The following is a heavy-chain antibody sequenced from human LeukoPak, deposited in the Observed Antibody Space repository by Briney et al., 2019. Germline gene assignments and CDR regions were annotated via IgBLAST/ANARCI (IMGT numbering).Heavy chain of an antibody. D-gene: IGHD3-16*01. V-gene: IGHV3-30*18. CDR2: ISYDGSHK. CDR1: GFTFSTYG. Sequence: GALRLSCAASGFTFSTYGMHWVRQAPGKGLEWVTVISYDGSHKYYADSVKGRFTISRDNSKNTLFLQMNSLRAEDTAVYYCAKDGGWMDPSVLYWYFDLWGRGTLVTVSS. CDR3: AKDGGWMDPSVLYWYFDL. J-gene: IGHJ2*01.